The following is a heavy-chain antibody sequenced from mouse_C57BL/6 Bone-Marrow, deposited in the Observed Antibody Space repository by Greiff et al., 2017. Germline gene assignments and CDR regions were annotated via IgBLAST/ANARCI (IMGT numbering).Heavy chain of an antibody. V-gene: IGHV1-64*01. D-gene: IGHD3-2*02. CDR2: IHPNSGST. J-gene: IGHJ4*01. CDR3: ARRAQAGAMDY. CDR1: GYTFTSYW. Sequence: QVQLQQPGAELVKPGASVKLSCKASGYTFTSYWMHWVKQRPGQGLEWIGMIHPNSGSTNYNEKFKSKATLTVDKSSSTAYMQLSSLTSEDSAVYYCARRAQAGAMDYWGQGTSVTVSS.